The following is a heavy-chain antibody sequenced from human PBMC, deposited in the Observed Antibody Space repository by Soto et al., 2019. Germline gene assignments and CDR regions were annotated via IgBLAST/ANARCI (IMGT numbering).Heavy chain of an antibody. V-gene: IGHV3-9*01. D-gene: IGHD3-10*01. J-gene: IGHJ6*02. Sequence: VQLVESGGGLVQPGRSLRLSYAASGFSFEDYAMHWVRQAPGKGLEWDSGIAWNSDIIGYADSVKGRFTISRDNGKNSLYLQMNSLRPEDTALYYCAQDHYGSAIYGMDVWGQGTTVTVSS. CDR2: IAWNSDII. CDR3: AQDHYGSAIYGMDV. CDR1: GFSFEDYA.